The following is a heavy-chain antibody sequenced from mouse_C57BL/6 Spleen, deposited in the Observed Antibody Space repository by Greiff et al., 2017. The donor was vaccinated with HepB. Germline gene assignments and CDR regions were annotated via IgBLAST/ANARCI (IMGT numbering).Heavy chain of an antibody. Sequence: EVQVVESEGGLVQPGSSMKLSCTASGFTFSDYYMAWVRQVPEKGLEWVANINYDGSSTYYLDSLKSRFIISRDNAKNILYLQMSSLKSEDTATYYCARETYDYARAMDYWGQGTSVTVSS. V-gene: IGHV5-16*01. CDR2: INYDGSST. D-gene: IGHD2-4*01. J-gene: IGHJ4*01. CDR3: ARETYDYARAMDY. CDR1: GFTFSDYY.